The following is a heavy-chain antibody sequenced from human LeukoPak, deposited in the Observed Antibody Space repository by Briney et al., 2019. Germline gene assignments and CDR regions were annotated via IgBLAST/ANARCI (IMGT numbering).Heavy chain of an antibody. D-gene: IGHD5-24*01. CDR1: GYSLSTYW. J-gene: IGHJ4*02. CDR2: SFPGDSDT. CDR3: TSFKRDGYKNFDY. V-gene: IGHV5-51*01. Sequence: GKSLKISCKGSGYSLSTYWIGWVRHMPRKGLEWMGISFPGDSDTRYSPSFQGQVTISADKSITTAYLQWSSLKASDTAMYYCTSFKRDGYKNFDYWGQGTLVTVSS.